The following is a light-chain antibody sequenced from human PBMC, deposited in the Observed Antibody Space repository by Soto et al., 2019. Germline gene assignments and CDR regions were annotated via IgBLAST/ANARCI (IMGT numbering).Light chain of an antibody. J-gene: IGLJ2*01. CDR1: SSDVGGYNY. CDR2: DVS. Sequence: QSALTQPRSVSGXXXXXXXISCTGTSSDVGGYNYVSWYQHHPGKAPKLMIYDVSKRPSGVPDRFSGSKSGNTASLTISGLQAEDEADYYCCSYAGSYTEVFGGGTKLTVL. CDR3: CSYAGSYTEV. V-gene: IGLV2-11*01.